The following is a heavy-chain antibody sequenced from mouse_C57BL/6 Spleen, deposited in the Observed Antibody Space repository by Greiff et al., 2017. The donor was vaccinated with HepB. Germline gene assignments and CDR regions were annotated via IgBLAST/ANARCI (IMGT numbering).Heavy chain of an antibody. Sequence: DVMLVESGGDLVKPGGSLKLSCAASGFTFSSYGMSWVRQTPDKRLEWVATISSGGSYTYYPDSVKGRFTISRDNAKNTLYLQMSSLKSEDTAMYYCARLTGPYYFDYWGQGTTLTVSS. V-gene: IGHV5-6*02. CDR1: GFTFSSYG. CDR3: ARLTGPYYFDY. D-gene: IGHD4-1*01. J-gene: IGHJ2*01. CDR2: ISSGGSYT.